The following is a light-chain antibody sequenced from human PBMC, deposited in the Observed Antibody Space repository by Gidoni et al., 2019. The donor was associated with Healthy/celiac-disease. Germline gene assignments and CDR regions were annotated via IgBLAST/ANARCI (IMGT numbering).Light chain of an antibody. Sequence: GSPGQSITISCTGTSSDVGSYNLVSWYQQHPGKAPKLMIYEGSKRPSGVSKRFSGSKSGNTACRTTSGLRAEDAAVYSCGLYAASVVSGGGTKLTVL. CDR1: SSDVGSYNL. V-gene: IGLV2-23*01. CDR2: EGS. CDR3: GLYAASVV. J-gene: IGLJ2*01.